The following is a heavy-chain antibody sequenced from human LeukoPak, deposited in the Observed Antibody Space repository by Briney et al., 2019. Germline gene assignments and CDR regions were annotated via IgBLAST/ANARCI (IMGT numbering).Heavy chain of an antibody. Sequence: GGSLRLSCAASGFTFSSYAMHWVRQAPGKGLEWVAVISYDGSNKYYADSVKGRFTISRDNSKNTLYLQMNSLRAEGTAVYYCARDSVGTMTLHPDYWGQGTLVTVSS. V-gene: IGHV3-30-3*01. CDR3: ARDSVGTMTLHPDY. CDR2: ISYDGSNK. D-gene: IGHD3-22*01. J-gene: IGHJ4*02. CDR1: GFTFSSYA.